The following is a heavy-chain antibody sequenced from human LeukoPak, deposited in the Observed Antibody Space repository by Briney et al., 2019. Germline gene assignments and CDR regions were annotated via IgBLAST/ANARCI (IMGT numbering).Heavy chain of an antibody. CDR3: ARGYTCGY. V-gene: IGHV3-7*04. CDR2: IKEDGSEI. J-gene: IGHJ4*02. D-gene: IGHD5-18*01. CDR1: GFIFSTYW. Sequence: GGSPRLSCAASGFIFSTYWMSWVRQARGKGLEWVANIKEDGSEINYADSVRGRFTISRDNAKNSLYLQMNSLRAEDTDVYYCARGYTCGYWGQGTLVIVSS.